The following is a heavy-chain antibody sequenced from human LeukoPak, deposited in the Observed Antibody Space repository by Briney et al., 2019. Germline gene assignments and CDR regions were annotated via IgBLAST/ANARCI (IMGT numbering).Heavy chain of an antibody. D-gene: IGHD6-19*01. Sequence: SETLSLTCTVSGGSISSFYYTWIQQPPGKGLEWIGYIDSSGITNYNSSLNSRVTISLDTSQNQFSLKLNSVTAADTAVYYCATVASGWYPDYWGQGALVTVAS. V-gene: IGHV4-59*01. CDR1: GGSISSFY. J-gene: IGHJ4*02. CDR2: IDSSGIT. CDR3: ATVASGWYPDY.